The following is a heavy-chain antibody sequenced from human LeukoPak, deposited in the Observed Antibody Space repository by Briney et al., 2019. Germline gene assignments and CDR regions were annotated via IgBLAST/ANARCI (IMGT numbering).Heavy chain of an antibody. D-gene: IGHD2-8*01. J-gene: IGHJ4*02. CDR1: GGSISSSSYY. Sequence: SETLSLTCTVSGGSISSSSYYWGWIRHPPGKGLEWIGSIYYSGSTYYNPSLKSRVTISVDTSKNQFSLKLSSVTAADTAVYYCARQVYSSNFDYWGQGTLVTVSS. V-gene: IGHV4-39*01. CDR3: ARQVYSSNFDY. CDR2: IYYSGST.